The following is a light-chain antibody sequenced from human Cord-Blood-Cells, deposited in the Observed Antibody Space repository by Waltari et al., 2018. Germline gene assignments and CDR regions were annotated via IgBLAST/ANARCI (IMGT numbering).Light chain of an antibody. J-gene: IGLJ1*01. CDR2: DVS. CDR3: SSYTSSSTYV. CDR1: SSDVGGYNY. Sequence: QSALTQPASVSGSPGQSITISCTGTSSDVGGYNYVSWYQQHPGTAPKLMIYDVSKRPSGVSIRFSCAKSGNTASLTISGLQAEDEADYYCSSYTSSSTYVFGTGTKVTVL. V-gene: IGLV2-14*01.